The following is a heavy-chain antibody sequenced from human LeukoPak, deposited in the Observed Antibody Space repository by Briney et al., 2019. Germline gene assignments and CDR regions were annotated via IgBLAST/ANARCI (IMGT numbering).Heavy chain of an antibody. CDR1: GFTFSSYG. D-gene: IGHD2-21*01. CDR2: IWYDGSDK. J-gene: IGHJ4*02. CDR3: ARENPTWVIGGFDY. Sequence: GGSLRLSCEASGFTFSSYGMHWVRQAPGKGLEWVAVIWYDGSDKYYADSVKGRFTISRDNSKNTLYLQMNSLRAEDTAVYYCARENPTWVIGGFDYWGQGTLVTVSS. V-gene: IGHV3-33*01.